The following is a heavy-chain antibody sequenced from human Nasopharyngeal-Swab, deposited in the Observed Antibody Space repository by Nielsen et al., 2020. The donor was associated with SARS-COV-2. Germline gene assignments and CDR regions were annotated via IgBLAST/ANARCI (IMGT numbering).Heavy chain of an antibody. D-gene: IGHD3-16*02. CDR2: ISELGSGI. CDR3: TRGLTGHIVQWNPSPY. J-gene: IGHJ4*02. Sequence: GESLKISCAASGFSITTYGMTWVRQAPGKGLEWVSGISELGSGIYYADSVRGRFTISRDTSKNTVYLQMNTLRADDTALYFCTRGLTGHIVQWNPSPYWGQGTLVTVSS. CDR1: GFSITTYG. V-gene: IGHV3-23*01.